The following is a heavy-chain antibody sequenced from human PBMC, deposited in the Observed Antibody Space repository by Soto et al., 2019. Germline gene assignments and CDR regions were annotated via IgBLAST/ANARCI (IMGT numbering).Heavy chain of an antibody. D-gene: IGHD2-15*01. Sequence: GESLKISCQGSGYSFTNYWISWVRQMPGKGLEWMGRSDPSDSYTNYSPSFQGHVTISADKSISTAYLQWSSLKAFDTAMYYGAAGLYCSGGSCYYYYGMDVWGQGTTVTVSS. CDR2: SDPSDSYT. CDR1: GYSFTNYW. V-gene: IGHV5-10-1*01. J-gene: IGHJ6*02. CDR3: AAGLYCSGGSCYYYYGMDV.